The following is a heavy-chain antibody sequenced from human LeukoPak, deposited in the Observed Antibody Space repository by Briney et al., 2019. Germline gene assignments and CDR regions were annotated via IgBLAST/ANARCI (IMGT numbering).Heavy chain of an antibody. D-gene: IGHD5-18*01. CDR2: IKQDGCAE. CDR1: GFTFSTYW. J-gene: IGHJ4*02. Sequence: PGGSLRLSCAASGFTFSTYWMSWVRQAPGKGLEWVANIKQDGCAEYYVDSVKGRFTISRDNPKKSLYLQMNSLRAEDTAVYYCARGGNSYGPYFDIWGQGTLVTVSS. V-gene: IGHV3-7*01. CDR3: ARGGNSYGPYFDI.